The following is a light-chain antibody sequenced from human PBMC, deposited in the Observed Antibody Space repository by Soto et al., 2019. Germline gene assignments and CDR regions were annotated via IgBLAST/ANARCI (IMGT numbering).Light chain of an antibody. J-gene: IGLJ2*01. CDR2: GDT. Sequence: QSVLTQPPSVSGAPGQRVTISCTGSSSNIGAGYDVHWYQQLPGTAPKPLIYGDTNRPSGVPDRFSGSKSATSASLVITGLQAEDEADYYCQSYDTALNVYVVFGGGTKLTVL. CDR3: QSYDTALNVYVV. V-gene: IGLV1-40*01. CDR1: SSNIGAGYD.